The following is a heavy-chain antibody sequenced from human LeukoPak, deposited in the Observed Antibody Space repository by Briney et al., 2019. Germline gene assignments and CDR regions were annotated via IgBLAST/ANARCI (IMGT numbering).Heavy chain of an antibody. Sequence: RSSETLSLTCTVSGGSISSYYWSWIRQPAGKGLEWIGRIYTSGSTNYNPSLKSRVTISVDTSKNQFSLKLSSVTAADTAVYYCARGGVNYKIAGPWGQGALVTVSS. CDR3: ARGGVNYKIAGP. CDR1: GGSISSYY. J-gene: IGHJ5*02. D-gene: IGHD3-10*01. CDR2: IYTSGST. V-gene: IGHV4-4*07.